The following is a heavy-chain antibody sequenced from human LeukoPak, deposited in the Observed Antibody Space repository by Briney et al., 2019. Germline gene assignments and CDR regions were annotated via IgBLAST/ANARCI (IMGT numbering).Heavy chain of an antibody. J-gene: IGHJ6*02. Sequence: GGSLRLACAASGFTFSRFAMCWVRQAPGKGLEWVSAISGGADATYYADSVRGRFSVSRDNSKNTLDLQMDSLRAEDTAVYYCAKMIGLKLTNYGMDVWGQGTTVTVSS. CDR3: AKMIGLKLTNYGMDV. CDR2: ISGGADAT. CDR1: GFTFSRFA. D-gene: IGHD2-21*01. V-gene: IGHV3-23*01.